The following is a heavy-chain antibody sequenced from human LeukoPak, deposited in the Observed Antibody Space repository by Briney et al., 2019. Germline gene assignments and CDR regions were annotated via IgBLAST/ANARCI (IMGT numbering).Heavy chain of an antibody. CDR3: AKDPTDFDSSGQTYFDY. D-gene: IGHD3-22*01. J-gene: IGHJ4*02. CDR1: GFTFSSRA. Sequence: GGSLRLSCAASGFTFSSRAMSWVRQAPGKGLEWVSAISAGGGRTFYADSVKGRFTISRDNSKNTLYLQMNSLKAEDTAIYYCAKDPTDFDSSGQTYFDYWGQGTLVTVSS. V-gene: IGHV3-23*01. CDR2: ISAGGGRT.